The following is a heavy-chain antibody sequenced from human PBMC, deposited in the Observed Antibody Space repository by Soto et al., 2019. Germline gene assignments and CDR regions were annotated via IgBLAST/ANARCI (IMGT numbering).Heavy chain of an antibody. CDR3: ARGPRYSYYHYMDV. CDR2: MNPNNGNT. J-gene: IGHJ6*03. CDR1: GYTFTSFD. V-gene: IGHV1-8*01. Sequence: ASVKVSCKASGYTFTSFDINWVRQGAGQGLEWLGWMNPNNGNTGYAQNFQGRVTMSRNTSESTAYMELSSLRSEDTAIYYCARGPRYSYYHYMDVWGTGTTVTVSS.